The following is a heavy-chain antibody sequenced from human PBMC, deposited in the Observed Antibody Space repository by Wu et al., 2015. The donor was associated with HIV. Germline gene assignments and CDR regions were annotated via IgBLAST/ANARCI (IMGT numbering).Heavy chain of an antibody. CDR2: INQSGNI. Sequence: QVQLQQWGAGLLKPSETLSLTCAVYGGSFSPYYWTWIRQSPEKGLEWIGEINQSGNINYDPSLRSRITILIDRSKNQFSLKMSSVTAADTAVYFCARGIYDSSGYDYWGQGTLVTV. V-gene: IGHV4-34*02. D-gene: IGHD3-22*01. J-gene: IGHJ4*02. CDR3: ARGIYDSSGYDY. CDR1: GGSFSPYY.